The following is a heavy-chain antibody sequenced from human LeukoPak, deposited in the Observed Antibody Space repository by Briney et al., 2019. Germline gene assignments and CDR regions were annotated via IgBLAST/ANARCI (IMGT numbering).Heavy chain of an antibody. D-gene: IGHD6-13*01. CDR2: ISWNSGSI. J-gene: IGHJ3*02. CDR3: AKSAAGSPGAFDI. V-gene: IGHV3-9*03. CDR1: GFTFDDYA. Sequence: GGSLRLSCAASGFTFDDYAMHWVRQAPGKGLEWVSGISWNSGSIGYADSVKGRLTISRDNAKNSLYLQMNSLRAEDMALYYCAKSAAGSPGAFDIWGQGTMVTVSS.